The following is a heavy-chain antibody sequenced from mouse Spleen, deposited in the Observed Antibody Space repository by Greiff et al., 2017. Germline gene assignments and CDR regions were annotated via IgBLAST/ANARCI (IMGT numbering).Heavy chain of an antibody. CDR1: GFNIKDDY. Sequence: EVKLMESGAELVRPGASVKLSCTASGFNIKDDYMHWVKQRPEQGLEWIGWIDPENGDTEYASKFQGKATITADTSSNTAYLQLSSLTSEDTAVYYCTTHGNIDYWGQGTTLTVSS. V-gene: IGHV14-4*01. CDR2: IDPENGDT. J-gene: IGHJ2*01. D-gene: IGHD2-1*01. CDR3: TTHGNIDY.